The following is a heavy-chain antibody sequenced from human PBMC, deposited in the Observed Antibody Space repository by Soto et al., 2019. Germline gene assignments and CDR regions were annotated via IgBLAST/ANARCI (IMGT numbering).Heavy chain of an antibody. CDR2: IYYSGST. Sequence: SETLSLTCTVSGGSISSYYWSWIRQPPGKGLEWIGYIYYSGSTNYNPSLKSRVTISVDTSKNQFSLKLSSVTAADTAVYYCARVTLELRIFDYWGQGTLVTVSS. CDR3: ARVTLELRIFDY. CDR1: GGSISSYY. J-gene: IGHJ4*02. D-gene: IGHD1-7*01. V-gene: IGHV4-59*01.